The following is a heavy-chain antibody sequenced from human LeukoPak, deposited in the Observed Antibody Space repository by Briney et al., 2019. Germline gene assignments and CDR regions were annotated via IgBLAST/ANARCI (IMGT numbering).Heavy chain of an antibody. CDR2: IFHSGSS. J-gene: IGHJ5*02. Sequence: SGTLSLTCVVSGDSVSSPNWWSWVRQSPEKGLEWIGEIFHSGSSNYNPSFKSRLSLSVDKSKNELSLRLVSVTSADTAVYYCARDQRNWGEFDTWGQGTLVIVSS. D-gene: IGHD7-27*01. V-gene: IGHV4-4*02. CDR3: ARDQRNWGEFDT. CDR1: GDSVSSPNW.